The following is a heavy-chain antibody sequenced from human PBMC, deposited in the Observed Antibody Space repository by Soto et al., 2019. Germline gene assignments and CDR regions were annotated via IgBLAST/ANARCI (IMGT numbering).Heavy chain of an antibody. CDR2: ISSSGNTV. J-gene: IGHJ4*02. V-gene: IGHV3-48*03. CDR3: VRYCSTTLCNGVATRTFDY. D-gene: IGHD2-2*01. Sequence: GGSLRLSCAASRFTFSAYEMNSVRQAPGKGLEWVSYISSSGNTVYYADSVKGRFTISRDNTRNSLYLQMNSLRDEDTALYYCVRYCSTTLCNGVATRTFDYWGQGTLVTVSS. CDR1: RFTFSAYE.